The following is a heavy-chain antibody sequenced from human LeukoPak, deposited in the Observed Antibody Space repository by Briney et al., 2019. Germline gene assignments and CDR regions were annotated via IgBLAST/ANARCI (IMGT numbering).Heavy chain of an antibody. J-gene: IGHJ4*02. V-gene: IGHV3-7*01. CDR3: AKDYSFSNFN. D-gene: IGHD2-15*01. Sequence: GRSLRLSCAASGFMFPNHWMTWVRQAPGKGLEWVANINERGSETYYADYVKGRFTISRDNTKKSLFLQLNSLSVEDTVMYYCAKDYSFSNFNWGQGTLVTVSS. CDR1: GFMFPNHW. CDR2: INERGSET.